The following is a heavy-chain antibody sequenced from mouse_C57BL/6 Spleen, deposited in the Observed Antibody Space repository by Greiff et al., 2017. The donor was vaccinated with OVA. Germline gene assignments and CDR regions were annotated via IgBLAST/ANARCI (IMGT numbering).Heavy chain of an antibody. D-gene: IGHD2-5*01. CDR1: GFSFNTYA. V-gene: IGHV10-1*01. CDR3: VRQGYSNLDYAMDY. Sequence: GGGLVQPKGSLKLSCAASGFSFNTYAMNWVRQAPGKGLEWVARIRSKSNNYATYYADSVKDRFTISRDDSESMLYLQMNNLKTEDTAMYYCVRQGYSNLDYAMDYWGQGTSVTVSS. J-gene: IGHJ4*01. CDR2: IRSKSNNYAT.